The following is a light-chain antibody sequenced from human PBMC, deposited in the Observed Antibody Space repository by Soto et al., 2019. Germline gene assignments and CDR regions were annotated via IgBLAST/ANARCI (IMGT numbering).Light chain of an antibody. CDR1: SSNIGTNT. CDR3: ATWDDSLNGPV. J-gene: IGLJ2*01. Sequence: QSVLTQPPSASGTPGQRVSISCSGGSSNIGTNTVNWYQHLPGTAPKLLIYSNYQRPSGVPDRFSGSKSGTSASLAISGLQSEDEADYYCATWDDSLNGPVFGGGTKVTVL. V-gene: IGLV1-44*01. CDR2: SNY.